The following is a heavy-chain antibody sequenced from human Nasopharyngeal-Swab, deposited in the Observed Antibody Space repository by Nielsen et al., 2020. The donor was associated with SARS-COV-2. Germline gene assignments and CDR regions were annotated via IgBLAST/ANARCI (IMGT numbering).Heavy chain of an antibody. CDR2: IAHDASNE. J-gene: IGHJ4*02. D-gene: IGHD4-17*01. V-gene: IGHV3-30*03. Sequence: GESLKISCSASGFNFRIYGMHWVRQAPGKGLEWVAFIAHDASNEYYGDSVKGRFSISRDSSKNTLYLQMDSLRGEDTAVYYCARDAPAHYGAFYWGRGTLVTVSS. CDR3: ARDAPAHYGAFY. CDR1: GFNFRIYG.